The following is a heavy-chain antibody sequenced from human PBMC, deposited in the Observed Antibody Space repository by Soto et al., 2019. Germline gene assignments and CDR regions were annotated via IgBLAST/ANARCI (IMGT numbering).Heavy chain of an antibody. Sequence: SQTLSLTCAISGDSVSSNSAAWNWIRQSPSRGLEWLGRTYYRSKWYNDYAVSVKSRITINPDTSKNQFSLQLNSVTPEDTAVYYCARGLGYCSGGSCYAFTSGYDYWGQGTLVTSPQ. V-gene: IGHV6-1*01. CDR1: GDSVSSNSAA. J-gene: IGHJ4*02. CDR2: TYYRSKWYN. CDR3: ARGLGYCSGGSCYAFTSGYDY. D-gene: IGHD2-15*01.